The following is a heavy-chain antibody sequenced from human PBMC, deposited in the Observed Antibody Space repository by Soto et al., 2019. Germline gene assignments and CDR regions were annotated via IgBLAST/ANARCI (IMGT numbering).Heavy chain of an antibody. V-gene: IGHV3-74*01. CDR2: INGDGSSI. CDR1: GFPFSSYW. D-gene: IGHD2-2*01. CDR3: TRRGCSTTGCYFN. J-gene: IGHJ4*02. Sequence: GGSLRLSCSASGFPFSSYWMHWVRQAPGKGLEWVSRINGDGSSINYADSVKGRFTISRDNAKNTLYLQMNSLRVEDAAVYYCTRRGCSTTGCYFNWGRGTLVTVSS.